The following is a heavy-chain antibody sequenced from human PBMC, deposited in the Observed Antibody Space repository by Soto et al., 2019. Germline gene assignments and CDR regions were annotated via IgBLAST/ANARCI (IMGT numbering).Heavy chain of an antibody. CDR2: MYYSGST. CDR3: ARHLGYCSTTSCSSWFGP. CDR1: GGSISNYY. D-gene: IGHD2-2*01. J-gene: IGHJ5*02. Sequence: SETLSLTCSVSGGSISNYYWSWIRQPPGKGLEWIGYMYYSGSTNYNPSLKSRVTISVDTSKNQFSLKLSSVTAADTAVYYCARHLGYCSTTSCSSWFGPRGQGTLVTVSS. V-gene: IGHV4-59*08.